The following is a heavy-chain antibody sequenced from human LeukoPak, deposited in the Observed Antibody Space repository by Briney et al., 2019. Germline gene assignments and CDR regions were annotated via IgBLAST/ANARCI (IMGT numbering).Heavy chain of an antibody. CDR1: GFTFSSYA. J-gene: IGHJ4*02. Sequence: PGGSLRLSCTASGFTFSSYAMSWVRQAPGKGLEWVSAISGSGGSTYYADYVKGRFTISRDNSKNTLYLQMNSLRSEDKAVYYCAKDASAWSRRPGWKDYWGQGTLVTVSS. V-gene: IGHV3-23*01. CDR2: ISGSGGST. CDR3: AKDASAWSRRPGWKDY. D-gene: IGHD3-3*01.